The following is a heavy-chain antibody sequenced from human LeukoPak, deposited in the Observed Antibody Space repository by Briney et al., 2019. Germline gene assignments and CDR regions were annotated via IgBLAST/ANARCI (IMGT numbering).Heavy chain of an antibody. CDR3: ARVEGMYYDYVWGSYPPSSGPRHEPQTEYYMDV. CDR2: INEGSNLK. J-gene: IGHJ6*03. Sequence: PGGSLRLSCAASGFTFSAYWMTWVRQAPGKGLEWVANINEGSNLKMYVDSVKGRFTISRDNAKNSLYLQMNSLRAEDTAVYYCARVEGMYYDYVWGSYPPSSGPRHEPQTEYYMDVWGKGTTVTVSS. CDR1: GFTFSAYW. V-gene: IGHV3-7*01. D-gene: IGHD3-16*02.